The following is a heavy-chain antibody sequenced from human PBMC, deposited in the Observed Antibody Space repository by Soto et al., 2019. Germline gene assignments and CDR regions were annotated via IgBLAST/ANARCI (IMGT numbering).Heavy chain of an antibody. J-gene: IGHJ1*01. Sequence: QVQLVQSGAEVKKPGSSVKVSCKASGGTFSSYTISWVRQAPGQGLEWMGRIIPILGIANYAQKFQGRVTITADKSTGTAYMEASSLRSEDTAVYYLAREESYMRVPVQHWGQGTLVTVSS. CDR1: GGTFSSYT. CDR3: AREESYMRVPVQH. D-gene: IGHD3-16*01. CDR2: IIPILGIA. V-gene: IGHV1-69*02.